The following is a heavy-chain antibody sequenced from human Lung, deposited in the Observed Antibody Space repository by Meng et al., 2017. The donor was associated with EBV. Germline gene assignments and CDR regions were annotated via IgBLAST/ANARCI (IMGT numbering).Heavy chain of an antibody. J-gene: IGHJ4*02. CDR3: ARARSIAAAVIDY. Sequence: QVQGHESAPGLVKPSGTLSLTCAVSGGSISSSNWWSWVRQPRGKGLEGIGEIYHSGSTNYNPSLKSRVTISVDKSKNQFSLKLSSVTAADTAVYYCARARSIAAAVIDYWGQGTLVTVSS. CDR2: IYHSGST. V-gene: IGHV4-4*02. D-gene: IGHD6-13*01. CDR1: GGSISSSNW.